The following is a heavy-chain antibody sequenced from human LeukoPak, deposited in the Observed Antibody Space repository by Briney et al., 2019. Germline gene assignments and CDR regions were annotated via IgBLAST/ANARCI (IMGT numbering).Heavy chain of an antibody. CDR3: ARDYGYGGNEPGPGEVDY. J-gene: IGHJ4*02. CDR2: IKQDGSEK. D-gene: IGHD4-23*01. V-gene: IGHV3-7*01. Sequence: PGGSLRLSCAASGFTFSSYWMSWVRQAPGKGLEWVANIKQDGSEKYYVDSVKGRFTISRDNAKNSLYLQMNSLRAEDTAVYYCARDYGYGGNEPGPGEVDYWGQGTLVTVSS. CDR1: GFTFSSYW.